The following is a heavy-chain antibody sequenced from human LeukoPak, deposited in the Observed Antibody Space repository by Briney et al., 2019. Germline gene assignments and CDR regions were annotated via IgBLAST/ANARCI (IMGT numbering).Heavy chain of an antibody. CDR1: GGSFSGYY. J-gene: IGHJ4*02. CDR3: ARGPEIVVVPAAADLKGRVPPSPFDY. V-gene: IGHV4-34*01. CDR2: INHSGST. D-gene: IGHD2-2*01. Sequence: PSETLSLTCAVYGGSFSGYYWSWIRQPPGKGLEWIGEINHSGSTNYNPSLKSRVTISVDTSKNQFSLKLSSVTAADTAVYYCARGPEIVVVPAAADLKGRVPPSPFDYWGQGTLVTVSS.